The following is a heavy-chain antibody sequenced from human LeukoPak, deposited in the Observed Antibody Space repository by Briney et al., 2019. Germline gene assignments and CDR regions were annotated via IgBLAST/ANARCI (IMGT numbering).Heavy chain of an antibody. CDR1: GYSFTSYW. D-gene: IGHD3-9*01. CDR2: IDPSDSYT. Sequence: GESLRISCKGSGYSFTSYWISWVRQMPGKGLEWMGRIDPSDSYTNYSPSFQGHVTISADKSISTAYLQWSSLKASDTAMYYCARRNYDISTGYYSLEDWFDPWGQGTLVTVSS. V-gene: IGHV5-10-1*01. CDR3: ARRNYDISTGYYSLEDWFDP. J-gene: IGHJ5*02.